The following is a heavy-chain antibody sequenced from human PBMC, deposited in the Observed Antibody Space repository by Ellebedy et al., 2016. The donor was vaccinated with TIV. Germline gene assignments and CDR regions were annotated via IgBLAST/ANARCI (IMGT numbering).Heavy chain of an antibody. V-gene: IGHV3-30*02. D-gene: IGHD3-22*01. Sequence: PGGSLRLSCVASGFTFSTYVMHWVRQAPGKGPEWVAMIRFDSSNEYYADSVRCRFTISRDNSKNTLYLRMNSLRHEDTDVYYCISDIVGDGFDNWGQGTMVTVSS. CDR3: ISDIVGDGFDN. J-gene: IGHJ3*02. CDR1: GFTFSTYV. CDR2: IRFDSSNE.